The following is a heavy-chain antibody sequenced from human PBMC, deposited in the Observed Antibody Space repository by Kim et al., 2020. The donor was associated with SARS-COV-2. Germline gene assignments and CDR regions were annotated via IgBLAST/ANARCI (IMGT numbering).Heavy chain of an antibody. J-gene: IGHJ1*01. D-gene: IGHD2-15*01. CDR2: MTYDGTNK. Sequence: GGSLRLSCAASGFTLSTFAMHWVRQAPGKGLEWVAVMTYDGTNKYYADSVKGRFSISRDESKNTLYLQMNSLRPDDTAMYYCARTLRPRVVVVADVHWG. CDR3: ARTLRPRVVVVADVH. CDR1: GFTLSTFA. V-gene: IGHV3-30*04.